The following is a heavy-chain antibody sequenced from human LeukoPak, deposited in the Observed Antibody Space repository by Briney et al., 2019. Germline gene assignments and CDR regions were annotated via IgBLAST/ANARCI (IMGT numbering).Heavy chain of an antibody. CDR2: IYYSGST. Sequence: SETLSLTCTVSGGSISSYYWSWIRQPPGKGLEWIGYIYYSGSTNYNPSLKSRVTISVDTSKNQFSLKLSSVTAADTAVYYCARGIAMVTYGLDYWGQGTLVTVSS. J-gene: IGHJ4*02. CDR3: ARGIAMVTYGLDY. V-gene: IGHV4-59*12. D-gene: IGHD5-18*01. CDR1: GGSISSYY.